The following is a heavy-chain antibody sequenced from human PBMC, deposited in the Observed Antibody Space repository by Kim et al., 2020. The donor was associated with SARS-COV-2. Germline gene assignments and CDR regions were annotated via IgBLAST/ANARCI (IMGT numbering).Heavy chain of an antibody. CDR1: GFIVDSDA. V-gene: IGHV3-23*01. CDR2: IVESGNT. J-gene: IGHJ4*02. D-gene: IGHD1-1*01. Sequence: GGSLRLSCAAVGFIVDSDAMTWVRQGPGKGLDWVAAIVESGNTYYADSVKGRFTISRDRSKNTLYLQMNSLRADDTAVYYCARFWTRGHREIDYWGQGTLVTVSS. CDR3: ARFWTRGHREIDY.